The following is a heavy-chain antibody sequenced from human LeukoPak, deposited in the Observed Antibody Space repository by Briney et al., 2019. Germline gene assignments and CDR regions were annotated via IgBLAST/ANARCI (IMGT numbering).Heavy chain of an antibody. CDR3: ARGDVVPAAISYAFDI. CDR1: GFTFSSYW. CDR2: IKQDGSEK. Sequence: PGGSLRLSCAASGFTFSSYWMSWVRQAPGKGLEWVANIKQDGSEKYYVDSVKGRFTISRGNAKNSLYLQMNSLRAEDTAVYYCARGDVVPAAISYAFDIWGQGTMVTVSS. D-gene: IGHD2-2*02. V-gene: IGHV3-7*01. J-gene: IGHJ3*02.